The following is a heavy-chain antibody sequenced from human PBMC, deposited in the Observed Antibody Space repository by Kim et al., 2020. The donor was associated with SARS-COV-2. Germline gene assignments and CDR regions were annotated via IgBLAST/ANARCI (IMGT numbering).Heavy chain of an antibody. Sequence: SVKVSCKASGDTFKNYVVSWVRQAPGQGLEWMGGIIPLFGSTNYAQKFQGRLTITAAESTGTAYLELTSLRYEDTAVYYCVRVAGGLWVAAAGPSRLKYGMDVWGQGTAVTVSS. D-gene: IGHD6-13*01. V-gene: IGHV1-69*13. CDR1: GDTFKNYV. CDR3: VRVAGGLWVAAAGPSRLKYGMDV. CDR2: IIPLFGST. J-gene: IGHJ6*02.